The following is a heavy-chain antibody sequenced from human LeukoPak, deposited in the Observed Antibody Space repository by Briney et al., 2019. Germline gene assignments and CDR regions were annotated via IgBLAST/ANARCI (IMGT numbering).Heavy chain of an antibody. Sequence: SEALSLTCAVYGGSFSGYYWSWIRQPPGEGLEWSGEINHSGSTNYNPSLKSRVTISVDTSKNQFSLKLSSVTAADTAVYYCARRGRAAVAFWGQGTLVTVYS. D-gene: IGHD6-13*01. V-gene: IGHV4-34*01. CDR3: ARRGRAAVAF. CDR1: GGSFSGYY. J-gene: IGHJ4*02. CDR2: INHSGST.